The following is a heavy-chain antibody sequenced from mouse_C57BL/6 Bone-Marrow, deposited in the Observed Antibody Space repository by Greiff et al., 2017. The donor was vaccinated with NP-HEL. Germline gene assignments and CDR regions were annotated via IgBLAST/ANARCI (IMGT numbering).Heavy chain of an antibody. J-gene: IGHJ4*01. CDR3: TRAPYYYGSPYYAMDY. Sequence: EVKLEESGGGLVQPGGSMKLSCAASGFTFSDAWMDWVRQSPEKGLEWVAEIRNKANNHATYYAESVKGRFTISRDDSKSSVYLQMNSLRAEDTGIYYCTRAPYYYGSPYYAMDYWGQGTSVTVSS. V-gene: IGHV6-6*01. CDR1: GFTFSDAW. CDR2: IRNKANNHAT. D-gene: IGHD1-1*01.